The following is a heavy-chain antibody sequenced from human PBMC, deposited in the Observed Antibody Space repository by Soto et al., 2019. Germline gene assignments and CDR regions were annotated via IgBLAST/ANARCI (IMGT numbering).Heavy chain of an antibody. CDR3: ARGGLITMVRGAKGGMDV. V-gene: IGHV4-30-2*01. J-gene: IGHJ6*02. CDR1: GGSISSGGYS. Sequence: TLSLTCAVSGGSISSGGYSWSWIRQPPGKGLEWIGYIYHSGSTYYNPSLKSRVTISVDRSKNQFSLKLSSVTAADTAVYYCARGGLITMVRGAKGGMDVWGQGTTVTVSS. CDR2: IYHSGST. D-gene: IGHD3-10*01.